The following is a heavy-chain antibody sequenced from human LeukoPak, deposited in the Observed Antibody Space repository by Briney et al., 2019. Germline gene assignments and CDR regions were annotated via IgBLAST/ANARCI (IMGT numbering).Heavy chain of an antibody. CDR1: GFSLSGYW. CDR3: ARDLSSSSTAYFQH. CDR2: ISSSSTYI. Sequence: PGGALRLSCVASGFSLSGYWMTWVRQAPGKGLDWVSSISSSSTYIYYADSVKGRFTISRDNAKNSLYLQMNSLRAEDTAVYYCARDLSSSSTAYFQHWGQGTLVTVSS. J-gene: IGHJ1*01. V-gene: IGHV3-21*01. D-gene: IGHD6-6*01.